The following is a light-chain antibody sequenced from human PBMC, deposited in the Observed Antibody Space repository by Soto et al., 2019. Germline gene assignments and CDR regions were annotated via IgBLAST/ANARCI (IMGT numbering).Light chain of an antibody. J-gene: IGLJ1*01. CDR3: AAWDDSLSGFV. Sequence: QSVLTQPPSASGTPGQRVTISCSGSRSNIGSNYVYWYQQFPGTAPRLLMYRNNQRPSGVPDRFSGSKSGTSGSLAISGLRSADEADYYCAAWDDSLSGFVFGTGTKLTVL. CDR1: RSNIGSNY. CDR2: RNN. V-gene: IGLV1-47*01.